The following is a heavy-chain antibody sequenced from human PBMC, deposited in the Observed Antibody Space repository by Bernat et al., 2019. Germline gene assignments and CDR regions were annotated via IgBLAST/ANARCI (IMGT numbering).Heavy chain of an antibody. CDR1: GFTFSSYG. CDR2: IWYDGSNK. V-gene: IGHV3-33*01. Sequence: QVQLVESGGGVVQPGRSLRLSCAASGFTFSSYGMHWVRQAPGKGLEWVAVIWYDGSNKYYADSVKGRFTISRDNSKNTLYLQMNSLRAEDTAVYYCARGVIVEYYYYGMDVWGKGTTVTVSS. J-gene: IGHJ6*04. CDR3: ARGVIVEYYYYGMDV. D-gene: IGHD3-16*02.